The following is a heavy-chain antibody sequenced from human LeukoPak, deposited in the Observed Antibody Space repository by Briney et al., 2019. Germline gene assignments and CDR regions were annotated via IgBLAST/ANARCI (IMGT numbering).Heavy chain of an antibody. D-gene: IGHD2-15*01. Sequence: PSETLSLTCTVSGGSISSYYWSWIRQPPGKGLEWIGYIYYSGSTNYNPSLKSRVTISVDTSKNQFSLKLSSVTAADTAVYYCARDPRRGSRGDYYFDYWGQGTLVTVSS. J-gene: IGHJ4*02. CDR2: IYYSGST. V-gene: IGHV4-59*01. CDR3: ARDPRRGSRGDYYFDY. CDR1: GGSISSYY.